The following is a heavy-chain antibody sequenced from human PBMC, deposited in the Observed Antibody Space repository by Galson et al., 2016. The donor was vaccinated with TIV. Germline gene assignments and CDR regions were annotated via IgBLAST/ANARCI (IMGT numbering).Heavy chain of an antibody. CDR1: GYTFRNYG. Sequence: SVKVSCKASGYTFRNYGITWIRQAPGQGLEWMGWMSADNGNTNYAHKIQGRATVTTDTSAGTAYMELGSLRSDDTAVYYCARQLRQGVVSPGLNYNMDVWGPGTTVIVS. J-gene: IGHJ6*02. CDR3: ARQLRQGVVSPGLNYNMDV. V-gene: IGHV1-18*01. D-gene: IGHD3-3*01. CDR2: MSADNGNT.